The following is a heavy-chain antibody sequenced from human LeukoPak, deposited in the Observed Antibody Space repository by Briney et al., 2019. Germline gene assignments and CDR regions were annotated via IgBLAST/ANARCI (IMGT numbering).Heavy chain of an antibody. D-gene: IGHD2-15*01. Sequence: PSETLSLTCAVYGGSFSGYYWSWIRQPPGKGLEWIGEINHSGSTNYNPSLKSRVTISVDTSKNQFSLKLSSVTAADTAVYYCARGPVVVVVAATQLSVSGMVVWGQGTTVTVSS. CDR3: ARGPVVVVVAATQLSVSGMVV. CDR1: GGSFSGYY. V-gene: IGHV4-34*01. J-gene: IGHJ6*02. CDR2: INHSGST.